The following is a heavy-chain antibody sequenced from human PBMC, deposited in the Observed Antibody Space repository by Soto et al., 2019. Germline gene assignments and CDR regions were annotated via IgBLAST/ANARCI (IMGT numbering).Heavy chain of an antibody. J-gene: IGHJ4*02. D-gene: IGHD5-18*01. CDR3: ARDIRGYSRAFDH. V-gene: IGHV4-61*01. Sequence: QVQLQESGPGLVKPSETLSLTCTVSGDSVSSDSYYWTWIRQPPGEGLEWVGYISSSGSTTYNPSLKARVTISLDTSSNQVSLKLTSVTAADTAVYYCARDIRGYSRAFDHWGQGTLVTVSS. CDR2: ISSSGST. CDR1: GDSVSSDSYY.